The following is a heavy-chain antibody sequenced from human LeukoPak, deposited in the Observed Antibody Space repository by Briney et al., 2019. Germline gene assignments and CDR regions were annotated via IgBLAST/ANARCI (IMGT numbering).Heavy chain of an antibody. CDR2: ISGSGGST. V-gene: IGHV3-23*01. D-gene: IGHD6-13*01. Sequence: GGSLRLSCAASGFTFSSYAMSWVRQAPGKGLEWVSAISGSGGSTYYADSVKGRFTISRDNSKNTLYLQMNSLRAEDTAVYYCARCIAAAPSRLFDYWGQGTLVTVSS. CDR3: ARCIAAAPSRLFDY. J-gene: IGHJ4*02. CDR1: GFTFSSYA.